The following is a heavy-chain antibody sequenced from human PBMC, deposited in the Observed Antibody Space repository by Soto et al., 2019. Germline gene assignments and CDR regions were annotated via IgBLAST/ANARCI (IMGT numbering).Heavy chain of an antibody. D-gene: IGHD2-15*01. CDR2: IYYRGST. CDR1: GASVSSSGYY. V-gene: IGHV4-39*01. Sequence: SETLFLTCTVSGASVSSSGYYWGWIRQPPGKGLEWIGTIYYRGSTYYNPSLRSRLTISVDTSKNKFSLKLNSVTAADTAVFYCARLGQWSPGFGDYWGQGTLVTVSS. CDR3: ARLGQWSPGFGDY. J-gene: IGHJ4*02.